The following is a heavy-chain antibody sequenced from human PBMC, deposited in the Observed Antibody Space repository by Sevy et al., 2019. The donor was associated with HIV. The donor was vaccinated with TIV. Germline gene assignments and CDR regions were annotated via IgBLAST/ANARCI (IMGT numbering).Heavy chain of an antibody. V-gene: IGHV3-30*18. CDR3: AKGRDGYKNYFDY. CDR2: ISYDGSNK. Sequence: GGSLRLSCAASGFTFSSYGMHWVRQAPGKGLEWVAVISYDGSNKYYADSVKGRFTISRDNSKNTLYLQMSSLRAEDTAVYYCAKGRDGYKNYFDYWGQGTLVTVSS. J-gene: IGHJ4*02. CDR1: GFTFSSYG. D-gene: IGHD5-12*01.